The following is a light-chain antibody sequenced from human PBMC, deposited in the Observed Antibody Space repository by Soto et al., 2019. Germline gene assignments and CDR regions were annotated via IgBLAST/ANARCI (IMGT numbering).Light chain of an antibody. CDR3: QQSFSPPRA. V-gene: IGKV1-39*01. Sequence: DIQMTQSPSSLSASVGDRVTITCPARQSIATYLNWYQQKPGTAPKLLLFAASSLQSGVPSSRSGSGSWTDFTLTISSLQPEDFATYYCQQSFSPPRAFGGGTKVYIK. J-gene: IGKJ4*01. CDR1: QSIATY. CDR2: AAS.